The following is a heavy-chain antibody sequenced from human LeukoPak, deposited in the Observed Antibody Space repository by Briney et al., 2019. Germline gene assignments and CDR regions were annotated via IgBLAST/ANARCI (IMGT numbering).Heavy chain of an antibody. CDR1: GFTVSSNY. V-gene: IGHV3-53*01. Sequence: GGSLRLSCAASGFTVSSNYMSWVRQAPGKGLEWVSVIYSCGSTYYADSVKGRFTISRDNSKNTLYLQMNSLRAEDTAVYYCAKEAGGNRFDNWGQGTLVTVSP. J-gene: IGHJ4*02. CDR3: AKEAGGNRFDN. CDR2: IYSCGST. D-gene: IGHD4-23*01.